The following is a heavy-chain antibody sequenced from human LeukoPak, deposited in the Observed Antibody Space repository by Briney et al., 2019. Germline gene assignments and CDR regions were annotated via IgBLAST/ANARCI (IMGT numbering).Heavy chain of an antibody. D-gene: IGHD1-26*01. CDR3: ARDLELVGFDY. V-gene: IGHV3-30*04. CDR2: ISYDGSNK. Sequence: PGGSLRLSCAASGFTFSSYAMHWVRQAPGKGLEWVAVISYDGSNKYYADSVKGRFTISRDNSKDTLYLQMNNLRAEDTAVYYCARDLELVGFDYWGQGTLVTVSS. CDR1: GFTFSSYA. J-gene: IGHJ4*02.